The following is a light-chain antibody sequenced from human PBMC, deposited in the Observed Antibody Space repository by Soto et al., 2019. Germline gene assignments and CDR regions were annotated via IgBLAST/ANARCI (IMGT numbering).Light chain of an antibody. J-gene: IGKJ3*01. CDR3: QQYGSSPFT. CDR1: QSVSNNF. V-gene: IGKV3-20*01. CDR2: GAS. Sequence: ENVLPQSPGSPALSPGERGTLSCRASQSVSNNFLAWHQQKPGQGPRLLIYGASSRAGGIPDRFRGSGSGTDFTLTIAGLEPEDFAVYYCQQYGSSPFTFGPGTKVDIK.